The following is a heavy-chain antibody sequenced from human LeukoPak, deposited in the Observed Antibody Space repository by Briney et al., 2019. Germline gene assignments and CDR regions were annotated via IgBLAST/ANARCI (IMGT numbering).Heavy chain of an antibody. V-gene: IGHV4-34*01. D-gene: IGHD6-19*01. CDR2: INHSGST. Sequence: PSETLSLTCTVSGGSISSYYWSWIRQPPGKGLEWIGEINHSGSTNYNPSLKSRVTISVDTSKNQFSLKLSSVTAADTAVYYCARATHSIAVAGDDYWGQGTLVTVSS. J-gene: IGHJ4*02. CDR3: ARATHSIAVAGDDY. CDR1: GGSISSYY.